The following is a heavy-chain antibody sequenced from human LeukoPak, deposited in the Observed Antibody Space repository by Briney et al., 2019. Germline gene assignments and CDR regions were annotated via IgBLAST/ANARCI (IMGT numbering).Heavy chain of an antibody. CDR1: GGSISGSRYY. CDR2: ISYGGST. V-gene: IGHV4-39*07. D-gene: IGHD2-21*01. CDR3: ARTYCGGDCYTSPYAFDI. Sequence: SETLSLTCTVSGGSISGSRYYWGWIRQPPGRGLEWIGRISYGGSTFYNPSLKSRVTISVDTSKNQFSLKLSSVTAADTAVYYCARTYCGGDCYTSPYAFDIWGQGTMVTVSS. J-gene: IGHJ3*02.